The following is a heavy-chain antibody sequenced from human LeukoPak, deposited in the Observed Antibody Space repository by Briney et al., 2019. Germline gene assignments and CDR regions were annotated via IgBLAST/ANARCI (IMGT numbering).Heavy chain of an antibody. Sequence: SETLSLTCTVSGGSISSYYWSWIRQPPGKGLEWIGYIYYSGSTNYNPSLKSRVTISVDTSKNQFSLKLSSVTAADTAVYYCARIGINYDFWSGYLNNWFDPWGQGTLVTVSS. CDR2: IYYSGST. V-gene: IGHV4-59*01. CDR3: ARIGINYDFWSGYLNNWFDP. J-gene: IGHJ5*02. D-gene: IGHD3-3*01. CDR1: GGSISSYY.